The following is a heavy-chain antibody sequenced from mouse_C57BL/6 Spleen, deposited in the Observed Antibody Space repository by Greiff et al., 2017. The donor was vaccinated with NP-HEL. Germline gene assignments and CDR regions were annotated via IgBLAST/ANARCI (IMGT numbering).Heavy chain of an antibody. D-gene: IGHD2-3*01. CDR2: IDPEDGDT. Sequence: VQLQQSGAELVRPGASVKLSCTASGFNIKDYYMHWVKQRPEQGLEWIGRIDPEDGDTEYAPKFQGKATMTAGTSSNTAYLQLSSLTSEDTAVYYCTTGGYYFYWGQGTTLTVSS. CDR3: TTGGYYFY. J-gene: IGHJ2*01. CDR1: GFNIKDYY. V-gene: IGHV14-1*01.